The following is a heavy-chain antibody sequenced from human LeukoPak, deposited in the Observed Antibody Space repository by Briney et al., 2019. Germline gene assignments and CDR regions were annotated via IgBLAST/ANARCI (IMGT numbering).Heavy chain of an antibody. CDR2: IYTSGST. D-gene: IGHD1-26*01. V-gene: IGHV4-61*02. Sequence: SETLSLTCTVSGGSISSGSYYWSWIRQPAGKGLEWIGRIYTSGSTNYNPSLKSRVTISVDTSKNQFSLKLSSVTAADTAVYYCARAVVGATTGYYFDYWGQGTLVTVSS. J-gene: IGHJ4*02. CDR3: ARAVVGATTGYYFDY. CDR1: GGSISSGSYY.